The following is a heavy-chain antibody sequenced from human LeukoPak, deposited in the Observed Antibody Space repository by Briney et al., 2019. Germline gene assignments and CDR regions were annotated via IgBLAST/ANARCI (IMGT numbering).Heavy chain of an antibody. CDR3: ARLGSGTAAHYYGMDV. J-gene: IGHJ6*02. V-gene: IGHV4-31*03. D-gene: IGHD3-3*01. Sequence: SETLSLTCTVSGGSISSNDYYWSWIRQHPGKGLEWIGYISYRGSTYYNPSLESRVTISLDTSKNQFSLKLSSVTAADTAVYYCARLGSGTAAHYYGMDVWGQGTTVTVSS. CDR2: ISYRGST. CDR1: GGSISSNDYY.